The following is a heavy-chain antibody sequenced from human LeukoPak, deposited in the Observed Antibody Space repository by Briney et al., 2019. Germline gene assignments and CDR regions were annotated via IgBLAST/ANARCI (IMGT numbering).Heavy chain of an antibody. D-gene: IGHD2-2*02. CDR3: ARAATPYRGYCSSTSCYMGLDY. Sequence: RGSLRLSCVASGFTFSDYYMSWIRQAPGKGLEWVSYISSSGSTIYYADSVKGRFTISRDNAKKSQYLQMNGLRADDTAVYYCARAATPYRGYCSSTSCYMGLDYWGQGTLVTVSS. CDR1: GFTFSDYY. V-gene: IGHV3-11*01. J-gene: IGHJ4*02. CDR2: ISSSGSTI.